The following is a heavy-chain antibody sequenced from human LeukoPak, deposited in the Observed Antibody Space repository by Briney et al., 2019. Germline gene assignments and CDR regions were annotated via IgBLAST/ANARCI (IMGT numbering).Heavy chain of an antibody. CDR1: GFTFSSYA. J-gene: IGHJ5*02. Sequence: PGRSLRLPCAASGFTFSSYAMHWVRQAPGKGLEWVAVISYDGSNKYYADSVKGRFTISRDNSKNTLYLRMNSLRAEDTAVYFCASGKYGYGDNWFDPWGQGTLVTVSS. CDR2: ISYDGSNK. D-gene: IGHD5-18*01. CDR3: ASGKYGYGDNWFDP. V-gene: IGHV3-30*04.